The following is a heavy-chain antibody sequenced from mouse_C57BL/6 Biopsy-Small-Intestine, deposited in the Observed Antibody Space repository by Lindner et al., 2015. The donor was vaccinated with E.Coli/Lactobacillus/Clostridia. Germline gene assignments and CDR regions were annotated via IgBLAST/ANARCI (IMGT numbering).Heavy chain of an antibody. J-gene: IGHJ2*01. CDR1: GYTFTSYV. V-gene: IGHV1-14*01. D-gene: IGHD2-5*01. CDR2: INPYNDGT. CDR3: ARDHYSNYLYFDY. Sequence: VQLQESGPELVKPGASVKMSCKASGYTFTSYVMHWVKQKPGQGLEWIGYINPYNDGTKYNEKFKGKATLTSDKSSSTAYMELSSLTSEDSAVYCCARDHYSNYLYFDYWGQGTTLTVSS.